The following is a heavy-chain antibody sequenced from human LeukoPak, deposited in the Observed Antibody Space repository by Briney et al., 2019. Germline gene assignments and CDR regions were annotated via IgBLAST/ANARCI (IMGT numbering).Heavy chain of an antibody. CDR2: IYYSGST. J-gene: IGHJ4*02. Sequence: SETLSLTCTVSGGSISSSSYYWGWIRQPPGKGLEWIGSIYYSGSTYYNPSLKSRVTISVDTSKNQFSLKLSSVTAADTAVYYCAGAAYGDYVSDFDYWGQGTLVTVSS. CDR3: AGAAYGDYVSDFDY. CDR1: GGSISSSSYY. D-gene: IGHD4-17*01. V-gene: IGHV4-39*07.